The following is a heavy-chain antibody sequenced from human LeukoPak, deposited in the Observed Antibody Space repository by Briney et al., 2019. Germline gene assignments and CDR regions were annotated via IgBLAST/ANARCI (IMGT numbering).Heavy chain of an antibody. CDR1: GGSISTYY. D-gene: IGHD3-3*01. CDR3: ARDARGWSGFDY. CDR2: IFSSGST. Sequence: PSETLSLTCTVSGGSISTYYWSWIRQPAGKELEWIGRIFSSGSTDYNPSLKSRVTMSVDTSKNQFSLKLSSVTAADTAVYYCARDARGWSGFDYWGQGTLVTVSS. V-gene: IGHV4-4*07. J-gene: IGHJ4*02.